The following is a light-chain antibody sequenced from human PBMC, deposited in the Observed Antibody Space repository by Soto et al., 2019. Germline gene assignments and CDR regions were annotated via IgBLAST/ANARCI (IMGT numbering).Light chain of an antibody. V-gene: IGLV2-14*01. CDR3: SSYTSSSTHNYV. J-gene: IGLJ1*01. CDR1: SSDVGGYNY. CDR2: DVS. Sequence: SALTQPASVSGSPGQSITISCTGTSSDVGGYNYVSWYQQHPGKAPKLMIYDVSNRPSGVSNRFSGSKSGNTASLTISGLQAEDEADYYCSSYTSSSTHNYVFGTGTKVTVL.